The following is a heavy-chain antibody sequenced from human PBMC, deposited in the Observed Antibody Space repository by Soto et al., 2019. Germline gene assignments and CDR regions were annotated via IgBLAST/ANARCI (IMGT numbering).Heavy chain of an antibody. Sequence: PGGSLRLSCTASGFTVSSYAMSWVRQAPGKGLEWVSAISGSGGNTYYADSVKGRFTISRDNSKNTLYLQMNSLRDEDTAVYYCARETSTYYYDSSAYVGFDYWGQGTLVTVSS. J-gene: IGHJ4*02. V-gene: IGHV3-23*01. CDR2: ISGSGGNT. CDR3: ARETSTYYYDSSAYVGFDY. CDR1: GFTVSSYA. D-gene: IGHD3-22*01.